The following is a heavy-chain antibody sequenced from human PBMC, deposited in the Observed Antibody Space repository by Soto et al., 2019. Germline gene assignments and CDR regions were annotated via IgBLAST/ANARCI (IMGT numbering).Heavy chain of an antibody. CDR2: IYHSGST. Sequence: PSETLSLTCAVSGGSISSGGYSLNWIRQPPGKGLEWIGYIYHSGSTYYNPSLKSRVTVSVDKSKNQFSLKLSSVTAADTAVYYCARDDLYGGWFDPWGQGTLVTVSS. V-gene: IGHV4-30-2*01. CDR3: ARDDLYGGWFDP. D-gene: IGHD4-17*01. CDR1: GGSISSGGYS. J-gene: IGHJ5*02.